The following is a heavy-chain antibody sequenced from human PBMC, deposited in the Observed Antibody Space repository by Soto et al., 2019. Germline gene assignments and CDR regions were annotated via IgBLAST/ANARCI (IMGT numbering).Heavy chain of an antibody. CDR3: ARGGGTLRSFDI. CDR2: INHSGST. D-gene: IGHD3-16*01. Sequence: QVQLQQWGAGLLKPSETLSLTCSVYCGSVSGYYWRWLRQPPGQGLEWIGEINHSGSTNYTPSLESQVTISVDTSKTQFSLKLSSVTAADKAVYDCARGGGTLRSFDILCQWTMVTVSS. J-gene: IGHJ3*02. CDR1: CGSVSGYY. V-gene: IGHV4-34*01.